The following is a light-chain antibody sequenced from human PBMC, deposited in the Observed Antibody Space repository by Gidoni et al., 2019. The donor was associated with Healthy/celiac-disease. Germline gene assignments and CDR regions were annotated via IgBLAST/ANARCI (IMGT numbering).Light chain of an antibody. CDR2: EVS. CDR1: SSDVGGYNY. CDR3: SSYTSSSTDVV. J-gene: IGLJ2*01. Sequence: QSALTQPASVSGSPGQSITISCTGTSSDVGGYNYVSWYQQHPVKAPKLMIYEVSNRPSGASNRFSGSESGNTASLTISGLQAEDEADYYCSSYTSSSTDVVFGGGTKLTVL. V-gene: IGLV2-14*01.